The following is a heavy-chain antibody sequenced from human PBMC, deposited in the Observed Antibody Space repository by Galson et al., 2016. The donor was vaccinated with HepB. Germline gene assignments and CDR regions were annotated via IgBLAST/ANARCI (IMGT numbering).Heavy chain of an antibody. D-gene: IGHD3-10*01. CDR2: ISGGGGST. Sequence: SLRLSCAVSGFSFSRCAMNWVRQAPGKGLEWVSGISGGGGSTYYADSVKGRFTISRDNSKNILYLQMNSLRAEDTAVYYCAKDATMVRGISRSFFQRIQTAEYFDSWGQGTLVTVSS. CDR1: GFSFSRCA. CDR3: AKDATMVRGISRSFFQRIQTAEYFDS. J-gene: IGHJ4*02. V-gene: IGHV3-23*01.